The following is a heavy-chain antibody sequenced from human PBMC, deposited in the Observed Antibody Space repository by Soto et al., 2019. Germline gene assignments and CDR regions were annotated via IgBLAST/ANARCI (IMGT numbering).Heavy chain of an antibody. D-gene: IGHD4-17*01. J-gene: IGHJ6*02. CDR2: ISKDGSNK. V-gene: IGHV3-30-3*01. Sequence: QVQVVESGGGVVQPGRSLRLSCAASRFTFSSYAMHWVRQAPGKGLEWVAIISKDGSNKYYADSVKGRFTISRDNSKNTLYLQMINLRAEDTAVYYCARGYGDDHYYYNMDVWGQGTTVTVSS. CDR1: RFTFSSYA. CDR3: ARGYGDDHYYYNMDV.